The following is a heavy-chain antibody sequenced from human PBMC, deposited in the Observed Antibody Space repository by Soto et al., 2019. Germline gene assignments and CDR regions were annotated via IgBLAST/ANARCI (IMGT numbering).Heavy chain of an antibody. CDR2: INPNSGGT. D-gene: IGHD3-10*01. J-gene: IGHJ4*02. CDR1: GYTFTGYY. V-gene: IGHV1-2*02. CDR3: ARGSGYYYGSGSYPYPGY. Sequence: ASVKGSCKASGYTFTGYYMHWVRQAPGQGLEWMGWINPNSGGTNYEQKCQGRVTMTRDTSISTAYMELSRLRSDDTAVYYFARGSGYYYGSGSYPYPGYWGQGTLVTVSS.